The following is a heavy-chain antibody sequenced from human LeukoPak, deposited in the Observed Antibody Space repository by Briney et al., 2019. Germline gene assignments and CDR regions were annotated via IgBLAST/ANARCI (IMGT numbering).Heavy chain of an antibody. V-gene: IGHV5-51*01. CDR1: GYSFTDYW. CDR3: ARYMRFGDLMIDY. CDR2: IYPGDSDT. Sequence: KYGESLKISCKGFGYSFTDYWIGWVRQMPGKGLEWMGIIYPGDSDTRYSPSFQGQVTISADKSISTAYLQWSSLKASDTAMYYCARYMRFGDLMIDYWGQGTLVTVSS. J-gene: IGHJ4*02. D-gene: IGHD3-10*01.